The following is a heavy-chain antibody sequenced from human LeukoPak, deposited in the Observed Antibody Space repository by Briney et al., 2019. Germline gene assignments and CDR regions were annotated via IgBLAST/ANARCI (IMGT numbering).Heavy chain of an antibody. CDR2: ISYDGSNK. CDR3: AKVGIAVAGTADDAFDI. CDR1: GFTFSSYG. V-gene: IGHV3-30*18. J-gene: IGHJ3*02. D-gene: IGHD6-19*01. Sequence: GGSLRLSCAASGFTFSSYGMHWVRQAPGKGLEWVAVISYDGSNKYYADSVKGRFTISRDNSKNTLYLQMSSLRAEDTAVYYCAKVGIAVAGTADDAFDIWGQGTMVTVSS.